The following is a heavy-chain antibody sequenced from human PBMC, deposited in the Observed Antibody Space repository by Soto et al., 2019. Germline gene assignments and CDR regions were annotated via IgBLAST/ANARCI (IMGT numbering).Heavy chain of an antibody. CDR3: AKDRHRSGSTHPFDY. V-gene: IGHV1-69*13. J-gene: IGHJ4*02. D-gene: IGHD3-22*01. CDR1: GGTFSSYA. Sequence: SVKVSCKASGGTFSSYAISWVRQAPGQGLEWMGGIIPIFGTANYAQKFQGRVTITADESTSTAYMELSSLRSEDTAVYYCAKDRHRSGSTHPFDYWGQGTLVTVSS. CDR2: IIPIFGTA.